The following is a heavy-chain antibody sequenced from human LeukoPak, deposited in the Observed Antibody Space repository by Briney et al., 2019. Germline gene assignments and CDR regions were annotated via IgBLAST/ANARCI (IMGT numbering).Heavy chain of an antibody. V-gene: IGHV3-48*01. CDR3: ARETRRGTNFDY. CDR1: GFTFSDYS. CDR2: ISSSSSTI. Sequence: GGSLRLPCAASGFTFSDYSMNWVRQAPGKGLEWVSFISSSSSTIYYADSVKGRFTISRDNAQNSVYLRMNSLRAEDTAVYYCARETRRGTNFDYWGQGTQVTVSS. J-gene: IGHJ4*02.